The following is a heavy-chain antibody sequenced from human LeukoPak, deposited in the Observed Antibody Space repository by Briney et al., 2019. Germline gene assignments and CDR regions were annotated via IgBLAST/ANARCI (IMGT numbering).Heavy chain of an antibody. Sequence: GGSLRLSCAASGFTFSSYGMHWVRQAPGKGLEWIGFIRSKTYGGTTEDAASVRGRFTLSRDDSKNIVFLDMNILRAEDTAVYYCSTDYWRLGFDYWGQGTLVTVSS. D-gene: IGHD1-1*01. V-gene: IGHV3-49*04. CDR2: IRSKTYGGTT. CDR1: GFTFSSYG. CDR3: STDYWRLGFDY. J-gene: IGHJ4*02.